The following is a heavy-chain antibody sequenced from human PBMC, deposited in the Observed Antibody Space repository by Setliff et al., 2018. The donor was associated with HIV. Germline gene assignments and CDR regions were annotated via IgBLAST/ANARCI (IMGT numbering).Heavy chain of an antibody. V-gene: IGHV1-18*01. D-gene: IGHD1-7*01. CDR3: ARDGTTLLAAMDV. CDR2: IDSNNGNR. J-gene: IGHJ6*03. Sequence: ASVKVSCKASGYSLSTYAISWVRQAPGQGLEWMGWIDSNNGNRNFAQKFRGRVTMTTDISTNTAYMEVRSLSFDDTAVYYCARDGTTLLAAMDVWGKGTTVTVSS. CDR1: GYSLSTYA.